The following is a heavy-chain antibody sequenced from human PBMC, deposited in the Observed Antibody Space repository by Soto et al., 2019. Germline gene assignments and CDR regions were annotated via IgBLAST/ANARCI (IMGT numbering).Heavy chain of an antibody. CDR3: ASLPAAIRGYYYYYGMDV. CDR2: ISSSGSTI. Sequence: GGSLRLSCAASGFTFSDYYMSWIRQAPGKGLEWVSYISSSGSTIYYADSVKGRFTISRDNAKNSLYLQMNSLRAEDTAVYYCASLPAAIRGYYYYYGMDVWGQGTTVTVS. V-gene: IGHV3-11*01. D-gene: IGHD2-2*02. CDR1: GFTFSDYY. J-gene: IGHJ6*02.